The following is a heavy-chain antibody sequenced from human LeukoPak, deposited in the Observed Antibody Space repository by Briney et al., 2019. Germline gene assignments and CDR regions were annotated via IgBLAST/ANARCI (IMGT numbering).Heavy chain of an antibody. Sequence: PGGSLRLSCAASGFTFDDYAMHWVRQAPGKGLEWVSGISWNSGSIGYADSVKGRFIISRDNAKNSLYLQMNSLRAEDTALYYCAKVGQQQLAEFGYWGQGTLVTVSS. CDR2: ISWNSGSI. D-gene: IGHD6-13*01. CDR3: AKVGQQQLAEFGY. J-gene: IGHJ4*02. V-gene: IGHV3-9*01. CDR1: GFTFDDYA.